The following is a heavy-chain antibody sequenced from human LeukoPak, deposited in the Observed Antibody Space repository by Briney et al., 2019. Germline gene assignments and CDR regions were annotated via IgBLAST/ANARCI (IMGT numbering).Heavy chain of an antibody. CDR1: GFTFDDYA. D-gene: IGHD1-26*01. CDR3: AKGISRVEWELLSYDY. V-gene: IGHV3-43*02. J-gene: IGHJ4*02. CDR2: ISGDGGST. Sequence: GGSLRLSCAASGFTFDDYAMHWVRQAPGKGLEWVSLISGDGGSTYYADSVKGRFTISRDNSKNSLCLQMNSLRTEDTALYYCAKGISRVEWELLSYDYWGQGTLVTVSS.